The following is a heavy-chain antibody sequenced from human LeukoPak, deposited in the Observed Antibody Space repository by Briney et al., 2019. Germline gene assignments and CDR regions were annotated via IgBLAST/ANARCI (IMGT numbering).Heavy chain of an antibody. J-gene: IGHJ1*01. V-gene: IGHV1-8*02. Sequence: ASVKVSCKASGYTFTGYHMHWVRQAPGQGLEWMGWMNPNSGNTGYAQKFQGRVTMTRNTSISTAYMELSSLRSEDTAVYYCARVTDYYDSSGYYPSEYFQHWGQGTLVTVSS. CDR1: GYTFTGYH. CDR2: MNPNSGNT. D-gene: IGHD3-22*01. CDR3: ARVTDYYDSSGYYPSEYFQH.